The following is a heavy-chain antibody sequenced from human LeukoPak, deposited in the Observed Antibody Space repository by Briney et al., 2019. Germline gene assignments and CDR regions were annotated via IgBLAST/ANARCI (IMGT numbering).Heavy chain of an antibody. Sequence: KPGGSLRLSCAASGLTFSSYAMSWIRQAPGKGLEWVSYISSSGSTIYYADSVKGRFTISRDNAKNSLYLQMNSLRAEDTAVYYCAKPPGLRRLDPWGQGTLVTVSS. CDR2: ISSSGSTI. V-gene: IGHV3-11*01. J-gene: IGHJ5*02. CDR1: GLTFSSYA. CDR3: AKPPGLRRLDP. D-gene: IGHD5-12*01.